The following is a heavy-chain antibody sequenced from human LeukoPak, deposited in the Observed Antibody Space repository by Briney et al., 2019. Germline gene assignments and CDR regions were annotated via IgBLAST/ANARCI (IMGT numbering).Heavy chain of an antibody. Sequence: PSETLSLTCTVSGGSISSYYWSWIWQPPGKGLEWIGYIYYSGSTNYNPSLKSRVTISVDTSKNQFSLKLSSVTAADTAVYYCARDLESFDSGIWGQGTMVTVSS. V-gene: IGHV4-59*01. CDR1: GGSISSYY. CDR3: ARDLESFDSGI. CDR2: IYYSGST. D-gene: IGHD3-10*01. J-gene: IGHJ3*02.